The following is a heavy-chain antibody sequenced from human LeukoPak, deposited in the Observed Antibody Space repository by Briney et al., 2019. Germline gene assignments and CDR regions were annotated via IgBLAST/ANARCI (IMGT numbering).Heavy chain of an antibody. Sequence: PGGSLRLSCAASGFTFSSYAMSWVRQAPGKGLEWVSAISGSGGSKYYADSVKGRFTISRDNSKNTLYLQMDSLRAEDTAVYYCAKDGGYYDSSGYYFYWGQGTLVTVSS. J-gene: IGHJ4*02. CDR2: ISGSGGSK. V-gene: IGHV3-23*01. D-gene: IGHD3-22*01. CDR1: GFTFSSYA. CDR3: AKDGGYYDSSGYYFY.